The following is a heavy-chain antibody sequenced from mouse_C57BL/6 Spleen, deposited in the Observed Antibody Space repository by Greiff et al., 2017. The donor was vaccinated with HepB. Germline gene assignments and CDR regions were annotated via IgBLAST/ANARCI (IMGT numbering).Heavy chain of an antibody. CDR3: ARGGPFDY. J-gene: IGHJ2*01. Sequence: EVKLQESGPGLVKPSQSLSLTCSVIGYSITSGYYWNWIRQFPGNKLEWMGYISYDGSNNYNPSLKNRISITRDTSKNQFFLKLNSVTTEDTATYYCARGGPFDYWGRGTTLTVSS. CDR2: ISYDGSN. V-gene: IGHV3-6*01. CDR1: GYSITSGYY. D-gene: IGHD1-1*02.